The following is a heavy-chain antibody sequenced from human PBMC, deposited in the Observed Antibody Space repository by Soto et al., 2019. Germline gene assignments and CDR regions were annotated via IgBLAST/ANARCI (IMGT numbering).Heavy chain of an antibody. CDR2: IYWDDDK. V-gene: IGHV2-5*02. Sequence: SGPTLVNPTQTLTLTCTFSGFSLSTTGVGVGWIRQPPGKALEWLALIYWDDDKRYSPSLKSRLTITKDTSKNQVVLTMTNMDPVDTATYYCAHLYRGLPPYYYYYGIDVWGQGTTVTVSS. D-gene: IGHD3-16*01. CDR3: AHLYRGLPPYYYYYGIDV. J-gene: IGHJ6*02. CDR1: GFSLSTTGVG.